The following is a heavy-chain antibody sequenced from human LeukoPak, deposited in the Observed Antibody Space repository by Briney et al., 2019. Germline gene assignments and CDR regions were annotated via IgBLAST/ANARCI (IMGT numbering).Heavy chain of an antibody. Sequence: GGSLRLSCAASGFTFSSYAMSSVRQAPGKGLEWVSAISGSGGSTYYADSVKGRFTISRDNSKNKLYLQMNSLRAEDTAVYYCPKDHGTDDYDSSGYRFDYWGQGTLVTVSS. CDR2: ISGSGGST. CDR3: PKDHGTDDYDSSGYRFDY. D-gene: IGHD3-22*01. CDR1: GFTFSSYA. J-gene: IGHJ4*02. V-gene: IGHV3-23*01.